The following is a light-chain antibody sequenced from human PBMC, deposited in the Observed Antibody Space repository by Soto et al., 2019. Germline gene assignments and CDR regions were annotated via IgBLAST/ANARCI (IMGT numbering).Light chain of an antibody. Sequence: EIVMTQSPATLSVSPGERVTLSCRASQSVTVGLAWYQQKPGQAPRLLIYSASSRATGIPDRFSGSGSGTDFTLTISRLEPEDFAVYYCQRYGGFGQGTKVDIK. CDR1: QSVTVG. V-gene: IGKV3-20*01. J-gene: IGKJ1*01. CDR3: QRYGG. CDR2: SAS.